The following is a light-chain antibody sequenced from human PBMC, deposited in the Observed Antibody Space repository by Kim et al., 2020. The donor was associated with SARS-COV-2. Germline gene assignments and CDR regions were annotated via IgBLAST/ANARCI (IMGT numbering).Light chain of an antibody. CDR1: SSNIGSNN. V-gene: IGLV1-44*01. Sequence: QRVPTTCSGGSSNIGSNNVNWYHQVPGTAPRLLIHSNNQRPSGIPDRFSGSKSGTSASLAISGLQSEDEADYYCATWDDSLNGWVFGGGTQLTVL. CDR2: SNN. J-gene: IGLJ3*02. CDR3: ATWDDSLNGWV.